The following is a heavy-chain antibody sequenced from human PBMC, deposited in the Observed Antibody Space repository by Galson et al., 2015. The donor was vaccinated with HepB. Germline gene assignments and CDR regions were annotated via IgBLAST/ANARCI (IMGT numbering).Heavy chain of an antibody. D-gene: IGHD2-8*01. J-gene: IGHJ3*02. CDR1: GGTFSSYA. V-gene: IGHV1-69*13. CDR2: IIPIFGTA. CDR3: ARYRFGVLMVYASTDDAFDI. Sequence: SVKVSCKASGGTFSSYAISWVRQAPGQGLEWMGGIIPIFGTANYAQKFQGRVTITADESTSTAYMELSSLRSEDTAVYYCARYRFGVLMVYASTDDAFDIWGQGTMVTVSS.